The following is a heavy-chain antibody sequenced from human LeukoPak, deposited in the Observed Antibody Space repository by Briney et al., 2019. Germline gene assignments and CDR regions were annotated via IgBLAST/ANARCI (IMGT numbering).Heavy chain of an antibody. CDR1: GFTFSSYA. D-gene: IGHD2-21*02. CDR2: ISYDGSNK. Sequence: GGSLRLSCAASGFTFSSYAMHWVRQAPGKGLEWVAVISYDGSNKYYADSVKGRFTISRDNSKNTLYLQMNSLRAEDTAVYYCARDGSRGNLVTAPDFWGQGTLVTVSS. CDR3: ARDGSRGNLVTAPDF. J-gene: IGHJ4*02. V-gene: IGHV3-30*04.